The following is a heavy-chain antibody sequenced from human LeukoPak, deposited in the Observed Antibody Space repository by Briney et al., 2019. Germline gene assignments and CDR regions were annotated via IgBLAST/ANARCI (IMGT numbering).Heavy chain of an antibody. CDR3: ARDLIYSSSLTPLYYYYGMDV. CDR1: GYTFTGYY. J-gene: IGHJ6*02. D-gene: IGHD6-13*01. CDR2: INPNSGGT. Sequence: ASVKVSCKASGYTFTGYYMHWVRQAPGQGLEWMGWINPNSGGTNYAQKFQGRVTKTRDTSISTAYMELSRLRSDDTAVYYCARDLIYSSSLTPLYYYYGMDVWGQGTTVTVSS. V-gene: IGHV1-2*02.